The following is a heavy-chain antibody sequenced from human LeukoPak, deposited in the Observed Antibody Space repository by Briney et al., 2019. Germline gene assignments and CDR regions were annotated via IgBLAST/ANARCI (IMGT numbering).Heavy chain of an antibody. D-gene: IGHD2-2*02. J-gene: IGHJ6*03. CDR1: GFTFSSFE. CDR3: ARDYCSSTSCYMGVGDYYYYYMDV. Sequence: GGSLRLSCSASGFTFSSFEMDWVRQAPGKGLEWISYMSSRDNTRYYAESVRGRFTMSRDNAKNTMSLQMNSLRVEDTGFYYCARDYCSSTSCYMGVGDYYYYYMDVWGKGTTVTISS. V-gene: IGHV3-48*03. CDR2: MSSRDNTR.